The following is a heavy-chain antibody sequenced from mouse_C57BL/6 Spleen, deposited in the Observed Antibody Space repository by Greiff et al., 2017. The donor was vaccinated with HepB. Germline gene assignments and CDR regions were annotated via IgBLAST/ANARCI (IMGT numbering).Heavy chain of an antibody. D-gene: IGHD2-4*01. CDR2: IYPRSGNT. V-gene: IGHV1-81*01. CDR3: ARRGLYYDYGYFDY. J-gene: IGHJ2*01. CDR1: GYTFTSYG. Sequence: VQLSCKASGYTFTSYGISWVKQRTGQGLEWLGEIYPRSGNTYYNEKFKGKATLTADKSSSTAYMELRSLTSEDSAVYFCARRGLYYDYGYFDYWGQGTTLTVSS.